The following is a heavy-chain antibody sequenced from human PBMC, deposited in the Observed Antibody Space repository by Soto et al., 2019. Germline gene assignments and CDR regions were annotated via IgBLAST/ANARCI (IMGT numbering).Heavy chain of an antibody. CDR2: IIPIFGTA. J-gene: IGHJ6*02. D-gene: IGHD2-15*01. Sequence: SVKVSCKASGGTFSSYAISWVRQAPGQGLEWMGGIIPIFGTANYAQKFQGRVTITADESTSTAYMELSSLRSEDTAVYYCAADIVVVVAATPYYYYGMDVWGQGTTVTVSS. CDR1: GGTFSSYA. V-gene: IGHV1-69*13. CDR3: AADIVVVVAATPYYYYGMDV.